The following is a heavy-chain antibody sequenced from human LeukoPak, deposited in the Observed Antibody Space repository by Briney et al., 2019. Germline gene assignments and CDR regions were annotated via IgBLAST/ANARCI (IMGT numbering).Heavy chain of an antibody. CDR1: GGTFSSYA. J-gene: IGHJ4*02. D-gene: IGHD4-17*01. CDR2: IIPIFGTA. Sequence: SVKVSCKASGGTFSSYAISWVRQAPGQGLEWMGGIIPIFGTANYAQKFQGRVTITTDESTSTAYMELSSLRSEDTAVYYCATSGDYDFPFDYWGQGTLVTVSS. V-gene: IGHV1-69*05. CDR3: ATSGDYDFPFDY.